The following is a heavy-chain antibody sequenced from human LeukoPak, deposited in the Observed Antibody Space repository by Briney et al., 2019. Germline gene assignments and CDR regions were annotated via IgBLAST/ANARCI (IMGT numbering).Heavy chain of an antibody. J-gene: IGHJ4*02. Sequence: ASVKVSCKTSGYTFTSYGISWVRQAPGQGLEWMGWISGYNGNTNYAQEFQDRVTMTTDTSTTTAYMELRSLRSDDTAVYYCARQRGWLRTLDHIDYWGQGTLVTVSS. D-gene: IGHD5-12*01. CDR3: ARQRGWLRTLDHIDY. V-gene: IGHV1-18*01. CDR1: GYTFTSYG. CDR2: ISGYNGNT.